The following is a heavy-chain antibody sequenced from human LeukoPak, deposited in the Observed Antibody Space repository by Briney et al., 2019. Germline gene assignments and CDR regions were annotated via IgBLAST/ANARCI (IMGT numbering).Heavy chain of an antibody. CDR1: GGSFSGYY. D-gene: IGHD3-22*01. V-gene: IGHV4-4*09. J-gene: IGHJ3*02. Sequence: SETLSLTCAVYGGSFSGYYWSWIRQPPGKGLEWIGYIYTSGSTNYNPSLKSRVTISVDTSKNQFSLKLSSVTAADTAVYYCASAPHYYDSSGRVGVAFDIWGQGTMVTVSS. CDR2: IYTSGST. CDR3: ASAPHYYDSSGRVGVAFDI.